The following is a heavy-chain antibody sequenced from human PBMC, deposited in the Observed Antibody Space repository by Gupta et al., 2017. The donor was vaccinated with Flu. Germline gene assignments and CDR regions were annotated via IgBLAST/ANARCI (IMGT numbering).Heavy chain of an antibody. CDR1: GGSISSSRYY. J-gene: IGHJ6*02. CDR2: IYYSGST. Sequence: QLQLQESGPGLVKPSETLSLTCTVSGGSISSSRYYWGGIRQPPGKGLEWMGSIYYSGSTYYNPSLKSRVTISVDTSKNQFSLKLSSVTAADTAVYYCARQEKGWFGEPPNSLYYYYGMDVWGQGTTVTVSS. CDR3: ARQEKGWFGEPPNSLYYYYGMDV. V-gene: IGHV4-39*01. D-gene: IGHD3-10*01.